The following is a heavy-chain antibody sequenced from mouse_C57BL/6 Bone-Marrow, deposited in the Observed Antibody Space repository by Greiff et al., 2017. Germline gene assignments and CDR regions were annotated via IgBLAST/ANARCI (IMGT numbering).Heavy chain of an antibody. D-gene: IGHD2-3*01. J-gene: IGHJ2*01. Sequence: QVQLKESGPGLVAPSQRLSITCTVSGFSFTSYAISWVRQPPGKGLEWLGVIWTGGGTNYNSALKSRLSISKDNSKSQVLLKMNSLQTDDTARYYSARNYDGYYVRYLDYWGQGATLTVSS. CDR2: IWTGGGT. CDR3: ARNYDGYYVRYLDY. V-gene: IGHV2-9-1*01. CDR1: GFSFTSYA.